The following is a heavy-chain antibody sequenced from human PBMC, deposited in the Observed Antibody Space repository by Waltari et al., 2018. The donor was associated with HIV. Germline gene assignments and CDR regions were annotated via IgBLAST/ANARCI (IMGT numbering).Heavy chain of an antibody. CDR1: GGTFSSYA. CDR2: IIPIFGTA. V-gene: IGHV1-69*01. J-gene: IGHJ4*02. Sequence: QVQLVQSGAEVKKPGSSVKVSCKASGGTFSSYAISWVRQAPGQGLEWMGGIIPIFGTANYAQKFQGRVTITADESTSTAYMELSSLRSEDTAVYYCARDPGARDYDSSGYYYYLVYWGQGTLVTVSS. D-gene: IGHD3-22*01. CDR3: ARDPGARDYDSSGYYYYLVY.